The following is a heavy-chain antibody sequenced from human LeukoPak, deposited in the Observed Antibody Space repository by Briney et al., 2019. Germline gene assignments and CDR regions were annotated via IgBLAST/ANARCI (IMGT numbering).Heavy chain of an antibody. CDR1: GGSISSYY. Sequence: TSSETLSLTCTISGGSISSYYWSWIRQPPGKGLEWIGYIYYSGSTNYNPSLKGRVTISVDTSKNQFSLKLSSVTAADTAVYYCARGGLGVQNWYFDLWGRGTLVTVSS. CDR2: IYYSGST. J-gene: IGHJ2*01. D-gene: IGHD3-3*01. CDR3: ARGGLGVQNWYFDL. V-gene: IGHV4-59*01.